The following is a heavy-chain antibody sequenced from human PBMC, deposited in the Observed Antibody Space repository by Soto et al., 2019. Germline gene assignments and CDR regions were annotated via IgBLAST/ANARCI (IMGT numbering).Heavy chain of an antibody. J-gene: IGHJ4*02. Sequence: GGSLRLSCAASGFTFSTYSMNWVRQAPGQGLEWVSSITGNSDHIHYGDSVQGRFTFSRDNAKNSLYLQMNNLRAEDTAVYYCARGLVPAAFDYWGQGTQVTVSS. CDR1: GFTFSTYS. CDR3: ARGLVPAAFDY. V-gene: IGHV3-21*01. D-gene: IGHD2-2*01. CDR2: ITGNSDHI.